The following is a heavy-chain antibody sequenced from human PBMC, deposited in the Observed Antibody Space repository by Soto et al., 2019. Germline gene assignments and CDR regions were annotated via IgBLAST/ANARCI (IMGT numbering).Heavy chain of an antibody. J-gene: IGHJ4*02. Sequence: EVQLVESGGGLVQPGRSLRLSCAASGFTFDDYAMHWVRQAPGKGLEWVSGISWNSGSIGYADSVKGRVTISRDNAKNSLYLQMNSLRAEDTALYYCAKGYYYESSAYPPGHWGQGTLVTVSS. CDR2: ISWNSGSI. D-gene: IGHD3-22*01. CDR1: GFTFDDYA. CDR3: AKGYYYESSAYPPGH. V-gene: IGHV3-9*01.